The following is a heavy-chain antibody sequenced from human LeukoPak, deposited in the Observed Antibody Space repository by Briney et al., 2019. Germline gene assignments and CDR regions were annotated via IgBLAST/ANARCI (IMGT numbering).Heavy chain of an antibody. D-gene: IGHD3-10*01. CDR2: INHSGST. J-gene: IGHJ4*02. Sequence: SETLSLTCAVYGGSFSGYYWSWIRQPPGRGLEWIGEINHSGSTNYNPSLKSRVTISVDTSKNQFSLKLSSVTAADTAVYYCARRLYYYGSGSYYYDYWGQGTQVTVSS. CDR3: ARRLYYYGSGSYYYDY. V-gene: IGHV4-34*01. CDR1: GGSFSGYY.